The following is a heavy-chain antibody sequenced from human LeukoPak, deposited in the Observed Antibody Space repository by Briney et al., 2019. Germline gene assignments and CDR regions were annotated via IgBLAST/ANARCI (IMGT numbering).Heavy chain of an antibody. V-gene: IGHV1-46*01. CDR1: GYTFTSYY. J-gene: IGHJ5*02. Sequence: GPSVKVSCKASGYTFTSYYMHWVRQAPGQGLEWMGIINPSGGSTSYAQKFQGRVTMTRDTSTSTVYMELSSLRSEDTAVYYCARDLLTEMATILVDPWGQGTLVTVSS. D-gene: IGHD5-24*01. CDR3: ARDLLTEMATILVDP. CDR2: INPSGGST.